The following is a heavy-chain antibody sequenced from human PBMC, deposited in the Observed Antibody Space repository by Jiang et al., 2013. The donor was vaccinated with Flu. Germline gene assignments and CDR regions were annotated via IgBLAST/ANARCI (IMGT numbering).Heavy chain of an antibody. CDR2: ISSSSSYI. CDR3: ARASETIVVVTAINY. V-gene: IGHV3-21*01. Sequence: SSISSSSSYIYYADSVKGRFTISRGNAKNSLYLQMNSLRAEDTAVYYCARASETIVVVTAINYWGQGTLVTVSS. D-gene: IGHD2-21*02. J-gene: IGHJ4*02.